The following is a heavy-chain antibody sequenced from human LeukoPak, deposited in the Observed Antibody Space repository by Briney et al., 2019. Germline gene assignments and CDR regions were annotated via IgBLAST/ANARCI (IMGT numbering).Heavy chain of an antibody. CDR3: AELGITMIGGV. D-gene: IGHD3-10*02. Sequence: PGGPLRLSCAASGFTFSSYAMSWARQAPGKALEWVSAINGSGGSTYYADSVKGRFTISRVNAKNSLYLQMNSLRAEDTAVYYCAELGITMIGGVWGKGTTVTISS. J-gene: IGHJ6*04. CDR1: GFTFSSYA. CDR2: INGSGGST. V-gene: IGHV3-23*01.